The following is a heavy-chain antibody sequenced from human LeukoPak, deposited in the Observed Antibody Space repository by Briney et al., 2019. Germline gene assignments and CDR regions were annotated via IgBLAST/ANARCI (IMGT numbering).Heavy chain of an antibody. CDR1: GYTFTGYY. J-gene: IGHJ6*03. CDR2: INPNSGGT. CDR3: ARGDYDYVWGSPFMDV. V-gene: IGHV1-2*02. Sequence: GASVKVSCKASGYTFTGYYMHWVRQAPGQGLEWMGWINPNSGGTNYAQKFQGRVTMTRDTSISTAYMELSRLRSDDTAVYYCARGDYDYVWGSPFMDVWGKGTTVTVSS. D-gene: IGHD3-16*01.